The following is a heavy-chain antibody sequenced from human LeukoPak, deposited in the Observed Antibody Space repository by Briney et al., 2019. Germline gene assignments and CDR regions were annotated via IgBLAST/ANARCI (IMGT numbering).Heavy chain of an antibody. CDR1: GYTFTIYD. D-gene: IGHD6-19*01. V-gene: IGHV1-8*01. CDR2: MNPNSGNT. Sequence: GASVKVSCKASGYTFTIYDINWVRQATGQGLEWMGWMNPNSGNTGYAQKFQGRVTMTRNTSISTAYMELSSLRSEDTAVYYCARTRIAVAGTSDYYYGMDVWGQGTTVTVSS. CDR3: ARTRIAVAGTSDYYYGMDV. J-gene: IGHJ6*02.